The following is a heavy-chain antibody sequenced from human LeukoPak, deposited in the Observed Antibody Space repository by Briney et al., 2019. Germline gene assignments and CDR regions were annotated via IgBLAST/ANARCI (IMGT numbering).Heavy chain of an antibody. Sequence: TGGSLRLSCAASGFTFSSYAMSWVRQAPGKGLEWVSSVSGSGGYTYYAGSVKGRFTISRDNSKNTLYLQMNNLRAEDTAIYYCAKDRPNYYDSSGHYYRRDGDYWGQGTLVTVSS. CDR3: AKDRPNYYDSSGHYYRRDGDY. V-gene: IGHV3-23*01. D-gene: IGHD3-22*01. J-gene: IGHJ4*02. CDR2: VSGSGGYT. CDR1: GFTFSSYA.